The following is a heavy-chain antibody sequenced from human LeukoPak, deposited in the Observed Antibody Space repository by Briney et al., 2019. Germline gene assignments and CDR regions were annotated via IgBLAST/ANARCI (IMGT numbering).Heavy chain of an antibody. CDR1: GGSFSGYY. CDR3: ARYSSGYGVDY. J-gene: IGHJ4*02. V-gene: IGHV4-34*01. D-gene: IGHD6-19*01. Sequence: PSETLSITCAVYGGSFSGYYWSWIRQPPGKGLEWIGEINHSGSTNYNPSLKSRVTISVDTSKNQFSLKLSSVTAADTAVYYCARYSSGYGVDYWGQGTLVTVSP. CDR2: INHSGST.